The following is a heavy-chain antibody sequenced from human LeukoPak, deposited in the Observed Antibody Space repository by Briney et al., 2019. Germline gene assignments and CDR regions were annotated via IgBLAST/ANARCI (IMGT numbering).Heavy chain of an antibody. CDR2: IYHSGST. J-gene: IGHJ5*02. CDR3: ARVIVGNNWFDP. Sequence: PSETLSLTCTVSGGSISSGYYWGWIRQPPGKGLEWIGSIYHSGSTYYNPSLKSRVTISVDTSKNQFSLKLSSVTAADTAVYYCARVIVGNNWFDPWGQGTLVTVSS. D-gene: IGHD3-22*01. CDR1: GGSISSGYY. V-gene: IGHV4-38-2*02.